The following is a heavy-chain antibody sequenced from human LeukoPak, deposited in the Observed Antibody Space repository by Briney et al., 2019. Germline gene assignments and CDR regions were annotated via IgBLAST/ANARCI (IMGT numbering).Heavy chain of an antibody. V-gene: IGHV1-8*01. J-gene: IGHJ5*02. CDR2: MNPNSGNT. CDR3: ARAYSGYDFWFDP. Sequence: ASVKVSCKASGYTFTSYDVNWVRQATGQGLEWMGWMNPNSGNTGYAQKFQGRVTMTRDTSISTAYMELSRLRSDDTAVYYCARAYSGYDFWFDPWGQGTLVTVSS. CDR1: GYTFTSYD. D-gene: IGHD5-12*01.